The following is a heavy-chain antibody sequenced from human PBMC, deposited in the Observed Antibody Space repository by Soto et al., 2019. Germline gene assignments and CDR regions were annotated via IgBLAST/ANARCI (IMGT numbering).Heavy chain of an antibody. CDR3: ARRRYCGVDCYNKFYYGMDV. D-gene: IGHD2-21*02. Sequence: QVQLVQSGAEVRKPGSSVEVSCMASGSTFSSYTVNWVRQAPGQGLEWIGRIIPVLGVTHYVRRFQGRVTITADRSRKTAYMELTSLISEDTALYYCARRRYCGVDCYNKFYYGMDVCGQGTTVTVSS. CDR2: IIPVLGVT. V-gene: IGHV1-69*02. CDR1: GSTFSSYT. J-gene: IGHJ6*02.